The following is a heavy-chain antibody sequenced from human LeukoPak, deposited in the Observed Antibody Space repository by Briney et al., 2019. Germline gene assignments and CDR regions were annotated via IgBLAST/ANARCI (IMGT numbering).Heavy chain of an antibody. J-gene: IGHJ4*02. Sequence: PGGSLRLSCAASGFTFSSYGMHWVRQAPGKGLEWVAVISYDGSNKYYADSVKGRFTISRDNSKNTLYLQMNSLRAEDTAVYYCAKDGTSPYPMIPYYFDYWGQGTLVTVYS. V-gene: IGHV3-30*18. CDR3: AKDGTSPYPMIPYYFDY. CDR1: GFTFSSYG. CDR2: ISYDGSNK. D-gene: IGHD2-8*01.